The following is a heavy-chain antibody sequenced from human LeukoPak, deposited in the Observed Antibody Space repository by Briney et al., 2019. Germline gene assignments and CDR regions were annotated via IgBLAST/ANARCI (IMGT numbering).Heavy chain of an antibody. J-gene: IGHJ6*02. Sequence: SETLSLTCTVSGGSISSYYWSWIRQPPGKGLEWIGYIYYSGSTNYNPSPKSRVTISVDTSKNQFSLKLSSVTAADTAVYYCARVSSSWAQYYYYGMDVWGQGTTVTVSS. CDR1: GGSISSYY. CDR2: IYYSGST. CDR3: ARVSSSWAQYYYYGMDV. D-gene: IGHD6-13*01. V-gene: IGHV4-59*01.